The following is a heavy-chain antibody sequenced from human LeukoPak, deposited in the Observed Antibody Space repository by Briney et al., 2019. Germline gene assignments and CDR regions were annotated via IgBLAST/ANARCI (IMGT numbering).Heavy chain of an antibody. CDR1: EFTFDDYA. J-gene: IGHJ4*02. CDR3: ASTLEAAGTPNFDY. CDR2: ISWNSGTI. Sequence: HPGRSLRLSCAASEFTFDDYAMHWVRQAPGKGLEWVSGISWNSGTIAYADSVKGRFTISRDNSKNTLYLQMNSLRAEDTAVYYCASTLEAAGTPNFDYWGQGTLVTVSS. V-gene: IGHV3-9*01. D-gene: IGHD6-13*01.